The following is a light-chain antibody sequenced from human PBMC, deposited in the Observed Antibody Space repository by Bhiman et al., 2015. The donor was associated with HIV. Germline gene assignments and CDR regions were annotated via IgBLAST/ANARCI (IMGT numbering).Light chain of an antibody. Sequence: QPVLTQPPSVSGAPGQRVTISCTGNNSNIGAGYDVHWYQQLPGTAPKLLIYNDNNRPSGVPDRFSGSTSGTSASLAITGLQAEDEADYYCQSYDSSLSWVFGGGTKLTVL. CDR1: NSNIGAGYD. CDR3: QSYDSSLSWV. J-gene: IGLJ3*02. CDR2: NDN. V-gene: IGLV1-40*01.